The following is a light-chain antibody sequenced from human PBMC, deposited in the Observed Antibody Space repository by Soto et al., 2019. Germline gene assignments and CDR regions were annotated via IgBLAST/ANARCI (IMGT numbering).Light chain of an antibody. CDR3: QTWGTGFQV. CDR2: LKSDGTH. CDR1: SGHSTYA. J-gene: IGLJ3*02. V-gene: IGLV4-69*01. Sequence: QPVLTQSPSASASLGASVKLTCTLSSGHSTYAIAWHQHQAEKGPRYLMNLKSDGTHTKGDGIPDRFSGSSSGPERYLTISSLQSEDEADYYCQTWGTGFQVFGEGTKLTVL.